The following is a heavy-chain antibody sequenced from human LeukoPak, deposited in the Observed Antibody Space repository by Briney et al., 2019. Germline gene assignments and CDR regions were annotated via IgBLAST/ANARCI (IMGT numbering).Heavy chain of an antibody. CDR3: ARIRDGYNDAYDI. CDR1: GYTFTNYY. J-gene: IGHJ3*02. CDR2: INPGGGNT. V-gene: IGHV1-46*01. D-gene: IGHD5-24*01. Sequence: ASVKVSCKASGYTFTNYYMHWVRQAPGQGLERMGLINPGGGNTNYAQNFQGRVTMTRDTSTTTVYMELSSLRSEDTAIYYCARIRDGYNDAYDIWGQGTVVTVPS.